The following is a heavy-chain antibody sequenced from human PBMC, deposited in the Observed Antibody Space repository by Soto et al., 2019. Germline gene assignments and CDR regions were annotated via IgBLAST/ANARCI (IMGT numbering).Heavy chain of an antibody. J-gene: IGHJ4*02. D-gene: IGHD1-7*01. CDR2: INPNSGDT. V-gene: IGHV1-2*02. CDR1: GYTFTGYY. CDR3: ARGGPRTTDHFNY. Sequence: ASVQVSCKASGYTFTGYYIHWVRLAPGQGREWMGWINPNSGDTNFAQKFRGRVTMTWDTSISTASMQLSSLTSDDTPTYYCARGGPRTTDHFNYWGQGTLVTVSS.